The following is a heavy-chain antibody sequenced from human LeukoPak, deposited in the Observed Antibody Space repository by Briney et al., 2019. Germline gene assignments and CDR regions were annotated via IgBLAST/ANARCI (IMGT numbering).Heavy chain of an antibody. CDR3: ASYCSSTSCSDGMDV. Sequence: GGSLRLSCAASGFTFSSYWMHWVRHAPGKGLVWVSRINSDGSSTSYADSVKGRFTISRDNAKNTLYLQMNSLRAEDTAVYYCASYCSSTSCSDGMDVWGQGTTVTVSS. CDR2: INSDGSST. V-gene: IGHV3-74*01. D-gene: IGHD2-2*01. J-gene: IGHJ6*02. CDR1: GFTFSSYW.